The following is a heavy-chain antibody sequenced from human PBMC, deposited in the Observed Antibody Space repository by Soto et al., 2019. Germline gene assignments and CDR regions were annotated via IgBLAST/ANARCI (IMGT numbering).Heavy chain of an antibody. V-gene: IGHV4-4*07. CDR3: VRDGTKTLRVWFDP. J-gene: IGHJ5*02. CDR1: GASISGFC. D-gene: IGHD1-1*01. CDR2: IYATGTT. Sequence: PSEPLSLTCTVSGASISGFCWSWIRKPAGKGLEWIGRIYATGTTDYNPSLKSRVMMSVDTSKKQFSVKLSPVTAADPAVYYCVRDGTKTLRVWFDPWGHVISVTVAS.